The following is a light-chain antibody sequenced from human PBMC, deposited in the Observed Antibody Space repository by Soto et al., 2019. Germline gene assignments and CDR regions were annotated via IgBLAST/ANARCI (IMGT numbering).Light chain of an antibody. CDR3: LRFMSSRSYWV. CDR2: NTN. J-gene: IGLJ3*02. V-gene: IGLV8-61*01. Sequence: QAVVTQEPSLSVSPGGTVTLTCGLSSGSVSTSYYPGWYQQTPGQAPRTLIYNTNTRSSWVPDRFSGSILGNKAALTITGAQAEDESDYYCLRFMSSRSYWVFGGGTKLTVL. CDR1: SGSVSTSYY.